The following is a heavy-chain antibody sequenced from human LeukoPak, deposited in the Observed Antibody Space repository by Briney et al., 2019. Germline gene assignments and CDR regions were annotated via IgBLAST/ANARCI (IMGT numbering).Heavy chain of an antibody. D-gene: IGHD3-22*01. CDR2: ISAYNGDT. CDR3: ARDQGNGYLGDY. J-gene: IGHJ4*02. CDR1: GYTFIRYG. V-gene: IGHV1-18*01. Sequence: ASVKVCCKASGYTFIRYGFSWVRQAPGQGLEWMGWISAYNGDTNYAQNVQGRVTMTTDTSTTTAYMELRSLRSDDTAVYYCARDQGNGYLGDYWGQGTLVTVSS.